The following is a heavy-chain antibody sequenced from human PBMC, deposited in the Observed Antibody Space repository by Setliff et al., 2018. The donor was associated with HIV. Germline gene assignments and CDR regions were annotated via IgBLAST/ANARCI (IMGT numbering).Heavy chain of an antibody. J-gene: IGHJ4*02. CDR3: VTEKHYFDSSGYPRTSIF. CDR1: GGSISNSRYY. V-gene: IGHV4-39*07. Sequence: PSETLSLTCTVSGGSISNSRYYWSWIRQLPGKGLEWIGSIYYSGSTYYNPSLKSRVTISVDTSKNQFFLNLKSVTAADTAVYYCVTEKHYFDSSGYPRTSIFWGQGTLVTVSS. D-gene: IGHD3-22*01. CDR2: IYYSGST.